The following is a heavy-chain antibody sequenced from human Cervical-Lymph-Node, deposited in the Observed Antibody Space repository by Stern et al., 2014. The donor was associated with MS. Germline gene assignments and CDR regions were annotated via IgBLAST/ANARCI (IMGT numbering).Heavy chain of an antibody. CDR1: GLTFSGYY. V-gene: IGHV3-11*01. Sequence: DQLVESGGDLVKPGGSLRLSCAASGLTFSGYYMSWIRQAPGKGLALVSYIGNSDSPIYYGDSVKGRLTISRDNANNLLDLQMNSLRAEDTALYYCARLRGYCSGGHCYAYYFDYWGQGTLVTVSS. D-gene: IGHD2-15*01. CDR2: IGNSDSPI. CDR3: ARLRGYCSGGHCYAYYFDY. J-gene: IGHJ4*02.